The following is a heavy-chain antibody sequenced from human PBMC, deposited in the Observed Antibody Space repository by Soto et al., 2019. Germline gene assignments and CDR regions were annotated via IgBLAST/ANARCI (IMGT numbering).Heavy chain of an antibody. CDR2: INRDGTDT. CDR3: ARRGQTAGLGY. J-gene: IGHJ4*02. CDR1: EFTFSSYW. V-gene: IGHV3-74*01. Sequence: EVQLMESGGGLVQPGGSQRLSCTASEFTFSSYWMHWVRQARGKGLEWLSRINRDGTDTSYADSVKGRFTVSRDNVKNTLYLQMDSLRVEDTAVYYCARRGQTAGLGYWGQGALVTVSS. D-gene: IGHD6-25*01.